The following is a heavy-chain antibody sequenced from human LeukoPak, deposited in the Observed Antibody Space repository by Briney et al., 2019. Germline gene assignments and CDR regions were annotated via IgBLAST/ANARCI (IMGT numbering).Heavy chain of an antibody. J-gene: IGHJ6*02. Sequence: GGSLRLSCAASGFTFSNYWMHWVRQAPGKGLVWVSRINSDGSSTSYADSVKGRFTISRDNAKNTLYLQMNSLRAEDTAVYYCARDRIAAAGTIYYYYYYGMDVWGQGTTVTVSS. V-gene: IGHV3-74*01. CDR2: INSDGSST. D-gene: IGHD6-13*01. CDR1: GFTFSNYW. CDR3: ARDRIAAAGTIYYYYYYGMDV.